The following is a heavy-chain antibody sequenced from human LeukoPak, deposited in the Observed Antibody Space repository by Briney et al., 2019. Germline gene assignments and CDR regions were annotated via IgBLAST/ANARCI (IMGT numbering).Heavy chain of an antibody. Sequence: PGASVKVSCKASGYTFTSYGISWVRQAPGQGLEWMGWINPNSGGTNYAQKFQGRVTMTRDTSISTAYMELSRLRSDDTAVYYCARAVNGSGRRLFDYWGQGTLVTVSS. CDR1: GYTFTSYG. J-gene: IGHJ4*02. V-gene: IGHV1-2*02. CDR3: ARAVNGSGRRLFDY. D-gene: IGHD3-10*01. CDR2: INPNSGGT.